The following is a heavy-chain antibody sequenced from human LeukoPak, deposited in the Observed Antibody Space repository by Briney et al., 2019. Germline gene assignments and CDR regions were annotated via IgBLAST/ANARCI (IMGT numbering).Heavy chain of an antibody. CDR3: AGPRPTAYYDFWSGYFGHAFDI. Sequence: SETLSLTCAVYGGSFSGYYWSWIRQPPGKGLEWIGEINHSGSTNYNPSLKSRVTISVDTFKNQFSLKLSSVTAADTAVYYCAGPRPTAYYDFWSGYFGHAFDIWGQGTMVTVSS. CDR2: INHSGST. CDR1: GGSFSGYY. V-gene: IGHV4-34*01. D-gene: IGHD3-3*01. J-gene: IGHJ3*02.